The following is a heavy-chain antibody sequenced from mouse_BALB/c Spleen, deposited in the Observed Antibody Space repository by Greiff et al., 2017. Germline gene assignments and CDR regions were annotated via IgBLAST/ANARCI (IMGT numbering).Heavy chain of an antibody. Sequence: EVQLVESGGGLVKPGGSLKLSCAASGFTFSSYAMSWVRRTPEKRLEWVASISSGGSTYYPDSVKGRFTISRDNARNILYLQMSSLRSEDTAMYYCARANDYYGTPIYFDYWGQGTTLTVSS. CDR1: GFTFSSYA. J-gene: IGHJ2*01. CDR2: ISSGGST. D-gene: IGHD1-2*01. CDR3: ARANDYYGTPIYFDY. V-gene: IGHV5-6-5*01.